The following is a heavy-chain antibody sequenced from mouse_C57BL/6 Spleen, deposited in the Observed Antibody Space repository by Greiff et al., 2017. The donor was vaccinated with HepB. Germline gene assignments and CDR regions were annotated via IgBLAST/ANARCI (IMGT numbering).Heavy chain of an antibody. CDR2: ISYSGST. CDR1: GYSITSGYD. Sequence: EVKLQESGPGMVKPSQSLSLTCTVTGYSITSGYDWHWIRHFPGNKLEWMGYISYSGSTNYNPSLKSRISITHDTSKNHFFLKLNSVTTEDTATYYCARGGYYGSRFSVAYWGQGTLVTVSA. D-gene: IGHD1-1*01. CDR3: ARGGYYGSRFSVAY. V-gene: IGHV3-1*01. J-gene: IGHJ3*01.